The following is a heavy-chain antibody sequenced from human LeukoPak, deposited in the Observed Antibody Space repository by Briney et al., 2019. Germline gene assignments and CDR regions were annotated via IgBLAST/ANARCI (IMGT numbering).Heavy chain of an antibody. CDR2: IYRGDSDS. Sequence: GESLKISCKGSGYSFTKYWIAWVRQMPGKGLEWMGIIYRGDSDSRYSPFLQGQVTISADKSISTAYLQWSSLKASDTAMYYCATYPGGWSGWYYLRYWGQGTLVTVPS. V-gene: IGHV5-51*01. D-gene: IGHD6-19*01. CDR3: ATYPGGWSGWYYLRY. J-gene: IGHJ4*02. CDR1: GYSFTKYW.